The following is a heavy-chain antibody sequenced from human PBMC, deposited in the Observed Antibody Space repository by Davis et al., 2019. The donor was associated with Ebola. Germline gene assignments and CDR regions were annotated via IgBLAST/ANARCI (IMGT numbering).Heavy chain of an antibody. CDR3: AHSELTVADPYYYYYGMDV. D-gene: IGHD6-19*01. J-gene: IGHJ6*04. CDR1: EFSLNTSGVG. CDR2: IYWDDDK. V-gene: IGHV2-5*02. Sequence: SGPTLVKPTQTLTLTCTFSEFSLNTSGVGVGWIRQPPGKALEWLALIYWDDDKRYSPFLKRRLTITKDTSKNQVVLTMTNMDPVDTATYYCAHSELTVADPYYYYYGMDVWGKGTTVTVSS.